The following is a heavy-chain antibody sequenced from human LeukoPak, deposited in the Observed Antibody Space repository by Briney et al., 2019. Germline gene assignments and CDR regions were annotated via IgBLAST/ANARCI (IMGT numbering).Heavy chain of an antibody. CDR2: INSDGSST. J-gene: IGHJ4*02. D-gene: IGHD3-22*01. V-gene: IGHV3-74*01. Sequence: GGSLRLSCAASGFTFSSYWMHWVRHAPGKGLVWVSRINSDGSSTSYADSVKGRFTISRDNAKNTLYLQMNSLRAEDTAVYYCARDRDDSSGYYDYWGRGTLVTVSS. CDR3: ARDRDDSSGYYDY. CDR1: GFTFSSYW.